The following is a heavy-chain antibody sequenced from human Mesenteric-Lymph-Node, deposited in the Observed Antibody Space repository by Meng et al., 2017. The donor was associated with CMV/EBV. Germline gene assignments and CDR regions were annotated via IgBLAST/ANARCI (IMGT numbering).Heavy chain of an antibody. V-gene: IGHV3-23*01. J-gene: IGHJ4*02. CDR1: GFTFSSYA. CDR3: AKAVVFGVVIPPGRFDY. Sequence: GESLKISCAASGFTFSSYAMSWVRQALGKGLEWVSAISGSGGSTYYADSVKGRFTISRDNSKNTLYLQMNSLRAEDTAVYYCAKAVVFGVVIPPGRFDYWGQGTLVTVSS. CDR2: ISGSGGST. D-gene: IGHD3-3*01.